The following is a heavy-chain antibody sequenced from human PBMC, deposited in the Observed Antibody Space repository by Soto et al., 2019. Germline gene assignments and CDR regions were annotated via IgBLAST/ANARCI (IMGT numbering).Heavy chain of an antibody. J-gene: IGHJ5*02. D-gene: IGHD2-2*01. CDR1: GGSFSGYY. Sequence: SSETLSLTCAVYGGSFSGYYWSWIRQPPGKGLEWIGEINHSGSTNYNPSLKSRVTISVDTSKNQFSLKLSPVTAADTAVYYCARWSSPYCSSTSCYFNWFDPWGQGTLVTVSS. V-gene: IGHV4-34*01. CDR2: INHSGST. CDR3: ARWSSPYCSSTSCYFNWFDP.